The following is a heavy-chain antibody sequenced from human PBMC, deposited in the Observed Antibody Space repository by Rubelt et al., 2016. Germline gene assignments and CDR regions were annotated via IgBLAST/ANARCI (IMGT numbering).Heavy chain of an antibody. Sequence: GGSLRLSCAASGFSFSSHGMNWVRQAPGRGLEWVAFILYDGSDKKYGDSVKGRFTISRDNYRSTLYLQMNSLRAEDTAGYYCAKAGAYSSGLWTRRDGDFGMDVWGQGTTVTVSS. D-gene: IGHD6-19*01. J-gene: IGHJ6*02. CDR1: GFSFSSHG. CDR2: ILYDGSDK. V-gene: IGHV3-30*02. CDR3: AKAGAYSSGLWTRRDGDFGMDV.